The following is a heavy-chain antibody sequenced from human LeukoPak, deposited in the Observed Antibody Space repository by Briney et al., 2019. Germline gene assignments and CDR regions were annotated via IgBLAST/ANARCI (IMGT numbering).Heavy chain of an antibody. CDR3: ATGGATAMGGYYFDY. Sequence: ASVKVSCKVSGYTLTELSMHWVRQAPGEGLGWMGGFDPEDGETIYAQKFQGRVTMTEDTSTDTAYMELSSLRSEDTAVYYCATGGATAMGGYYFDYWGQGTLVTVSS. CDR2: FDPEDGET. J-gene: IGHJ4*02. D-gene: IGHD5-18*01. V-gene: IGHV1-24*01. CDR1: GYTLTELS.